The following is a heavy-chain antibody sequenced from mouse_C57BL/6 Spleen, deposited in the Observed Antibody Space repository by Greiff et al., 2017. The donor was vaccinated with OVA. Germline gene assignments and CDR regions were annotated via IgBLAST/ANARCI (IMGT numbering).Heavy chain of an antibody. D-gene: IGHD2-5*01. J-gene: IGHJ3*01. Sequence: EVKLVESGGGLVKPGGSLKLSCAASGFTFSDYGMHWVRQAPEKGLEWVAYISSGSSTLYYADTVKGRFTISRDNAKNTLFLQMTSLRSEDTAMYYCARGYYSNYAFAYWGQGTLVTVSA. CDR1: GFTFSDYG. V-gene: IGHV5-17*01. CDR3: ARGYYSNYAFAY. CDR2: ISSGSSTL.